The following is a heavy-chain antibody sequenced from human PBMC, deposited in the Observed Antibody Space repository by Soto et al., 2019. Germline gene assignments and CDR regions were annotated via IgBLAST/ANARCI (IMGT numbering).Heavy chain of an antibody. CDR2: IYPGDSDT. V-gene: IGHV5-51*01. J-gene: IGHJ1*01. CDR3: SKFKYSTSVRYLQH. Sequence: PGESLKISWKGSGYSFTSYWIGWVRQMPGKGLEWMGIIYPGDSDTRYSPSFQGQVTISADKSISTAYLQWTSLKASDTAIYYCSKFKYSTSVRYLQHWGQGTPVTVSS. D-gene: IGHD6-6*01. CDR1: GYSFTSYW.